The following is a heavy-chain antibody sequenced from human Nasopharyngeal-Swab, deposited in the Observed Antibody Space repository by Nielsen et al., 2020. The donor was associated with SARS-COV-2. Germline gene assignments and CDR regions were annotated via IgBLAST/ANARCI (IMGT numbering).Heavy chain of an antibody. CDR3: ARASYRGYYYMDV. D-gene: IGHD1-26*01. J-gene: IGHJ6*03. Sequence: VSQMPGKGLEWVANIKQDGSEKYYVDSVKGRFTISRDNAKNSLYLQMNSLRAEDTAVYYCARASYRGYYYMDVWGKGTTVTVSS. V-gene: IGHV3-7*02. CDR2: IKQDGSEK.